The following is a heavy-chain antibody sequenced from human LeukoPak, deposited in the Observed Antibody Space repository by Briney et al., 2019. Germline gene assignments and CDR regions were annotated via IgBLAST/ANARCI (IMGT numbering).Heavy chain of an antibody. D-gene: IGHD6-19*01. V-gene: IGHV1-18*01. Sequence: ASVKVSCKASGYTFTSYGISWVRQAPGQGLEWMGWISAYNGNTNYAQKLQGRVTMTTDTSTSTAYMELRSLRSDDTAVYYCARRRSASSGRYLPHSGYYYYGVDVWGQGTTVTVSS. CDR2: ISAYNGNT. CDR1: GYTFTSYG. J-gene: IGHJ6*02. CDR3: ARRRSASSGRYLPHSGYYYYGVDV.